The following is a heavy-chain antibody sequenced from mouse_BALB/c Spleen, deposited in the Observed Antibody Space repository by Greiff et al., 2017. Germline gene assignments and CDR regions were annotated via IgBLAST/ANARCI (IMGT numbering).Heavy chain of an antibody. V-gene: IGHV3-2*02. CDR2: ISYSGST. CDR3: ARDNYYGNSYNMDY. Sequence: DVKLQESGPGLVKPSQSLSLTCTVTGYSITSDYAWNWIRQFPGNKLEWMGYISYSGSTSYNPSLKSRISITRDTSKIQFFLQLNSVTTEDTATYYCARDNYYGNSYNMDYWGQGTSVTVSS. D-gene: IGHD1-1*01. J-gene: IGHJ4*01. CDR1: GYSITSDYA.